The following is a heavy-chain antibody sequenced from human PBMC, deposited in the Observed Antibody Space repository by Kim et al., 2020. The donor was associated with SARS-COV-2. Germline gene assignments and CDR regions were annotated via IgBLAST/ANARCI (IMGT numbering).Heavy chain of an antibody. CDR2: IYHSGST. CDR3: ASRYFGGDSSWYRDY. CDR1: GGSISSSNW. Sequence: SETLSLTCAVSGGSISSSNWWRCVRQPPGKGLEWIGEIYHSGSTNYNPSLKSRVTISVDKSKNQFSLKLSSVTAADTAVYYCASRYFGGDSSWYRDYWGQGTLVTVSS. J-gene: IGHJ4*02. D-gene: IGHD6-13*01. V-gene: IGHV4-4*02.